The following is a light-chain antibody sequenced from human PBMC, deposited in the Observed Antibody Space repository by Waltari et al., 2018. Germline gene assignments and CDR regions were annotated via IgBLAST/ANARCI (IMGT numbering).Light chain of an antibody. CDR1: QSVLYSANSKND. CDR2: WAS. CDR3: QQYYRTPPS. V-gene: IGKV4-1*01. J-gene: IGKJ2*03. Sequence: DIVITQYPDSLAVSLGATATITGKYSQSVLYSANSKNDLAWYQQKQGQPPQLLIYWASTRESGVPDRFSGSGSGTDFTLTINSLQAEDVAVYYCQQYYRTPPSFGQGTKLEIK.